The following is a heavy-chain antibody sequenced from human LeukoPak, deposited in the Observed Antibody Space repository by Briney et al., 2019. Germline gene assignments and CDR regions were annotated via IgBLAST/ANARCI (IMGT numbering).Heavy chain of an antibody. D-gene: IGHD6-13*01. Sequence: GASVKVSCRASGYTFTSYIISWVRQAPGQGLEWMGWINAYNGNTDYEQRVQGRVTMTTDTSTSTAYMELRSLRSDDTAVYYCARDRHIAAAVYYYYMDVWGKGTPVTVSS. V-gene: IGHV1-18*01. CDR2: INAYNGNT. CDR1: GYTFTSYI. J-gene: IGHJ6*03. CDR3: ARDRHIAAAVYYYYMDV.